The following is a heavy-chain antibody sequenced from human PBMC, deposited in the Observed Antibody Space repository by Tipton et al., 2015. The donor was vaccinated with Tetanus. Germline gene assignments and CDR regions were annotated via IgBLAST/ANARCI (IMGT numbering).Heavy chain of an antibody. D-gene: IGHD5-12*01. J-gene: IGHJ4*02. V-gene: IGHV4-34*01. CDR3: ARGHDLSGYDLELLLY. Sequence: TLSLTCAVYGGSFSGYYWSWIRQPPGKGLEWIGEINHSGSTNYNPSLKSRVTISVDTSKNQFSLKLSSVTAADTAVYYCARGHDLSGYDLELLLYWGQGTLVTVSS. CDR1: GGSFSGYY. CDR2: INHSGST.